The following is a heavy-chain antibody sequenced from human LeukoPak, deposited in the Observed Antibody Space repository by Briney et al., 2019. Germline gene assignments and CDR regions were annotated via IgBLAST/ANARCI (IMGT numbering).Heavy chain of an antibody. Sequence: GGSLRLSCAASGFTFSSYGMHWVRQAPGKGLEWVAFIRYDGSNKYYADSVKGRFTISRDNSKNTLYLQMNSLRAEDTAVYYCAKLCDFWSGYSIDYWGQGTLVTVSS. CDR3: AKLCDFWSGYSIDY. CDR2: IRYDGSNK. CDR1: GFTFSSYG. V-gene: IGHV3-30*02. D-gene: IGHD3-3*01. J-gene: IGHJ4*02.